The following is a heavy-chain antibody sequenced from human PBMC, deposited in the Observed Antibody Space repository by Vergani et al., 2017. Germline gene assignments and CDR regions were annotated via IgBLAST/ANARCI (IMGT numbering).Heavy chain of an antibody. CDR2: INHSGST. V-gene: IGHV4-34*01. CDR3: ARGGPLRLRGWFDP. D-gene: IGHD5-12*01. J-gene: IGHJ5*02. CDR1: GGSFSGYY. Sequence: QVQLQQWGAGLLKPSETLSLTCAVYGGSFSGYYWSWIRQPPGKGLEWVGEINHSGSTNYNPSLKSRVTISVDTSKNQFSLKLSSVTAADTAVYYCARGGPLRLRGWFDPWGQGTLVTVSS.